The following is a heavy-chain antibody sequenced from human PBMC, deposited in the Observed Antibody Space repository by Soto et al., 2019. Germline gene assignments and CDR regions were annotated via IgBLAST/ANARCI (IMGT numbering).Heavy chain of an antibody. Sequence: EVQLVESGGGLVKPGGSLRLSCAASGFTFSSYSMNWVRQAPGKGLEWVSSISSSSSYIYYADSVKGRFTISRDNAKNSLYLQMYSLRAEDTAVYYCARYYGDPYYYGMDVWGQGTTVTVSS. J-gene: IGHJ6*02. V-gene: IGHV3-21*01. D-gene: IGHD4-17*01. CDR2: ISSSSSYI. CDR1: GFTFSSYS. CDR3: ARYYGDPYYYGMDV.